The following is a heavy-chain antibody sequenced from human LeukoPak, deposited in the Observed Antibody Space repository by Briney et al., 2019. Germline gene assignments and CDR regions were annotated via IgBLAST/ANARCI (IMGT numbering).Heavy chain of an antibody. D-gene: IGHD1-26*01. CDR2: ISDSGGRT. V-gene: IGHV3-23*01. CDR3: AKGQSGSYYPAYWYFDL. Sequence: PGGSLRLSCAASGFTFDDYAIHWVRQAPGRGLEWVSGISDSGGRTYYADSVKGRFTISRDNSKNILYLQMNSLRAEDTAIYYCAKGQSGSYYPAYWYFDLWGRGNLVTVSS. J-gene: IGHJ2*01. CDR1: GFTFDDYA.